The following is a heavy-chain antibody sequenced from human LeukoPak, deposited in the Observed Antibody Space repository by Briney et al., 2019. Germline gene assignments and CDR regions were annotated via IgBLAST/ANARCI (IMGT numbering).Heavy chain of an antibody. CDR3: ARRTSGPGTNPDGYYYYYYGMDV. D-gene: IGHD3-10*01. J-gene: IGHJ6*02. Sequence: ASVKVSCKASGYTFTSYYMHWVRQAPGQGLEWMGIINPSGGSTSYAQKFQGRVTMTRDTSTSTVYMELSSLRSEDTAVYYCARRTSGPGTNPDGYYYYYYGMDVWGQGTTVTVSS. CDR2: INPSGGST. V-gene: IGHV1-46*01. CDR1: GYTFTSYY.